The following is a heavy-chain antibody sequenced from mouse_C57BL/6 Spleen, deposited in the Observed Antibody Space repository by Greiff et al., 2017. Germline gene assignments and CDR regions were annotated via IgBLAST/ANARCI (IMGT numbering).Heavy chain of an antibody. V-gene: IGHV5-6*02. D-gene: IGHD3-2*02. J-gene: IGHJ4*01. CDR1: GFTFSSYG. CDR2: ISSGGSNT. CDR3: ARQPTAQATYYAMDY. Sequence: DVMLVESGGDLVKPGGSLKLSCAASGFTFSSYGMSWVRQTPDKRLEWVATISSGGSNTYYPDSVKGRFTISRDNAKNTLYLQMSSLKSKYTAMYYIARQPTAQATYYAMDYWGQGTSVTVSA.